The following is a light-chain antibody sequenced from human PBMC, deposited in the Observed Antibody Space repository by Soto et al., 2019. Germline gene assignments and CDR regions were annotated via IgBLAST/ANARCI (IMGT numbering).Light chain of an antibody. Sequence: DIQMTQSPSTLSASVGDRVTITCRASQAINDNLAWYQQRPGKAPKFLIYRASNLESGVPSRFSGSGFGTEFTLTISNLQSDDFATYFCHHHERYPRTFGQGTKVEIK. V-gene: IGKV1-5*03. CDR1: QAINDN. J-gene: IGKJ1*01. CDR3: HHHERYPRT. CDR2: RAS.